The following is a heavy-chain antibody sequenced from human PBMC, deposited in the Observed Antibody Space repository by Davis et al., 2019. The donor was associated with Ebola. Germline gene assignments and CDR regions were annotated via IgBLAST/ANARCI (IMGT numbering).Heavy chain of an antibody. CDR3: ARGAGAGGI. CDR2: IYYSGST. Sequence: MPSETLSLTCTVSGRSISSSSYYWGWIRQPPGKGLEWIGSIYYSGSTYYNPSLKSRVTISVDTSKNQFSLKLSSVTAADTAVYYCARGAGAGGIWGQGTLVTVSS. J-gene: IGHJ4*02. V-gene: IGHV4-39*07. CDR1: GRSISSSSYY. D-gene: IGHD1-26*01.